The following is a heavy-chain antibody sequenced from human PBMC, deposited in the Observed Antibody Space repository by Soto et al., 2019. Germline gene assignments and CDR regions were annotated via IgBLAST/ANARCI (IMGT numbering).Heavy chain of an antibody. Sequence: GGSLRLSCAASGFTFSSYWMSWVRQAPGKGLEWVANIKQDGSEKYYVDSVKGRFTISRDNAKNSLYLQMNSLRAEDTAVYYCARYYYDSSGTYYYYYYYGMDVWGQGTTVTVSS. CDR1: GFTFSSYW. D-gene: IGHD3-22*01. J-gene: IGHJ6*02. CDR3: ARYYYDSSGTYYYYYYYGMDV. V-gene: IGHV3-7*05. CDR2: IKQDGSEK.